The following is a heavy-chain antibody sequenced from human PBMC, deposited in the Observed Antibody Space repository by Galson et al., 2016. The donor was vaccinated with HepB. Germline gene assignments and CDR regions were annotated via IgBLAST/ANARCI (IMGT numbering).Heavy chain of an antibody. D-gene: IGHD2-21*02. CDR1: GFTFSSYN. V-gene: IGHV3-74*01. J-gene: IGHJ3*02. CDR2: LKSDGSSR. Sequence: SLRLSCAASGFTFSSYNMNWVRQAPGKGLVWVSRLKSDGSSRTYADSVKGRFTISRDNAKSTLYLQMNSLRDDDTAVYYCAREGVTVDAFDIWGQGTMVTVSS. CDR3: AREGVTVDAFDI.